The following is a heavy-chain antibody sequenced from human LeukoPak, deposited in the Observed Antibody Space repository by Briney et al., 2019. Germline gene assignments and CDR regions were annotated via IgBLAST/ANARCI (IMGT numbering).Heavy chain of an antibody. J-gene: IGHJ5*02. D-gene: IGHD4-17*01. V-gene: IGHV3-48*01. CDR2: ISSSSSTI. CDR1: GFTFSTYS. CDR3: ARVAYGNWFDP. Sequence: TGGSLRLSCAASGFTFSTYSMNWVRQAPGKGLGWVSYISSSSSTIYYADSVKGRFTLSRDNAKNSLYLQMNSLRAEDTAVYYCARVAYGNWFDPWGQGTLVTVSS.